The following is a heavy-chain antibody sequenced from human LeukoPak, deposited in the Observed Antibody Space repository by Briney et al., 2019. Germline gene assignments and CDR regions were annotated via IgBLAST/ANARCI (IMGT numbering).Heavy chain of an antibody. Sequence: PGGSLRLSCAASGFTFSNYWMHWVRQDPGKGLEWVAVISYDGRNKHYPDSVKGRFTISRDISTDTLWLQMDSLRTEDTAVYYCAKGPLRGTAAAIDYWGQGTLVTVSS. V-gene: IGHV3-30*18. CDR3: AKGPLRGTAAAIDY. D-gene: IGHD2-2*01. J-gene: IGHJ4*02. CDR1: GFTFSNYW. CDR2: ISYDGRNK.